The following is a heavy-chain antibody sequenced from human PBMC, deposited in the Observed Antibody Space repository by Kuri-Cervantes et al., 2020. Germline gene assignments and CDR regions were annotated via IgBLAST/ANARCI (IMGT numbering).Heavy chain of an antibody. J-gene: IGHJ4*02. CDR1: GGSISGGSYY. V-gene: IGHV4-61*10. CDR2: INYSGST. Sequence: SETLSLTCTVSGGSISGGSYYWSWIRQPAGKGLEWIGYINYSGSTNYNPSLKSRVTISVDTSKNQFSLKLSSVTAADTAVYYCARSSYYYGSGSYLYYWGQGTLVTVSS. D-gene: IGHD3-10*01. CDR3: ARSSYYYGSGSYLYY.